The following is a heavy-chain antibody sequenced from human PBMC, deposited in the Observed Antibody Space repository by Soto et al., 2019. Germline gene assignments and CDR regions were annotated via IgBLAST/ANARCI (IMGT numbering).Heavy chain of an antibody. CDR3: ARNHCGGGSCSDDY. CDR2: MNPNSGNT. Sequence: ASVRVSCKASGYTFTSYDINWVRQATGQGLEWMGWMNPNSGNTGYAQKLQGRVTMTRNTSISTAYMELSSLRSEDTAVYYCARNHCGGGSCSDDYWGQGTLVTVSS. D-gene: IGHD2-15*01. CDR1: GYTFTSYD. J-gene: IGHJ4*02. V-gene: IGHV1-8*01.